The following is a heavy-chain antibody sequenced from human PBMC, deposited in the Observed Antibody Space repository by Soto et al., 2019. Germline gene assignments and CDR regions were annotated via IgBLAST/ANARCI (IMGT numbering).Heavy chain of an antibody. V-gene: IGHV3-33*01. D-gene: IGHD2-15*01. Sequence: PVGSLRLSCASSVFTFSSYGMHCVRHSPGKWLEWVAVIWYDGSNKYYADSVKGRFTISRDNSKNTLYLQMNSLRAEGTAVYYCARGYCIGGSWYPNFNGMDVRGQGTTVTVS. CDR3: ARGYCIGGSWYPNFNGMDV. CDR2: IWYDGSNK. CDR1: VFTFSSYG. J-gene: IGHJ6*01.